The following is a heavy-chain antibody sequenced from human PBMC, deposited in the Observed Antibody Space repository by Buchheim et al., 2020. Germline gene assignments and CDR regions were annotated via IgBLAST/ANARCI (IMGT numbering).Heavy chain of an antibody. V-gene: IGHV3-48*03. D-gene: IGHD3-3*01. CDR2: ISSSGSTI. J-gene: IGHJ6*02. Sequence: EVQLVESGGGLVQPGGSLRLSCAASGFTFSSYEMNWVRQAPGKGLEWISYISSSGSTIYYADSVKGRFTISRDNSKNTLYLQMNSLRAEDTAVYYCAKDITIFGVVTTKNGMDVWGQGTT. CDR1: GFTFSSYE. CDR3: AKDITIFGVVTTKNGMDV.